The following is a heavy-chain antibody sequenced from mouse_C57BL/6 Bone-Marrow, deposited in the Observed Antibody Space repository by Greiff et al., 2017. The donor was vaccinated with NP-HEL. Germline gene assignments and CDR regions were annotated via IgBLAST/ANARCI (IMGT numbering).Heavy chain of an antibody. CDR2: IYPGSGNT. CDR1: GYTFTDYY. D-gene: IGHD1-1*01. CDR3: ARGGHYGSDAMDY. Sequence: LVRPGASVKLSCKASGYTFTDYYINWVKQRPGQGLEWIARIYPGSGNTYYNEKFKGKATLTAEKSSSTAYMQLSSLTSEDSAVYFCARGGHYGSDAMDYWGQGTSVTVSS. J-gene: IGHJ4*01. V-gene: IGHV1-76*01.